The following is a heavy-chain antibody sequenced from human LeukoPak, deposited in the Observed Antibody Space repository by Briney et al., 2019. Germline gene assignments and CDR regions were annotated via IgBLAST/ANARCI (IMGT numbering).Heavy chain of an antibody. Sequence: SVKVSCKASGGTFSGYAISWVRQAPGQGLEWMGRIIPILGIANYAQKFQGRVTITADKSTSTAYMELSSLRSEDTAVYYCARDCSGGSCYDSHYYYYYGMDVWGQGTTVTVSS. CDR1: GGTFSGYA. CDR3: ARDCSGGSCYDSHYYYYYGMDV. V-gene: IGHV1-69*04. J-gene: IGHJ6*02. CDR2: IIPILGIA. D-gene: IGHD2-15*01.